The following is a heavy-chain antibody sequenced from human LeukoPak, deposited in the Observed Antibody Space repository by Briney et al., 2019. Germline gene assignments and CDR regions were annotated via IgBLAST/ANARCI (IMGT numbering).Heavy chain of an antibody. CDR3: ARLGGSAPIFDK. V-gene: IGHV5-51*01. Sequence: GESLKISCTGYGYSFTNYWIGWVRQLPGKGLEWMGILYPGDSDIRYSSSFEGHVTISADKSLNAAYLQWRSLRASDTAMYYCARLGGSAPIFDKWGQGTQVTVSS. CDR1: GYSFTNYW. D-gene: IGHD1-26*01. CDR2: LYPGDSDI. J-gene: IGHJ4*02.